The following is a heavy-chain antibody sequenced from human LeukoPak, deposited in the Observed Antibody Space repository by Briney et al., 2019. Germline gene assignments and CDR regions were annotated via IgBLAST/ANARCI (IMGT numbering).Heavy chain of an antibody. V-gene: IGHV1-8*01. CDR2: MNPNSGNT. CDR3: ARGPRRNYYDSSGYYEPRDY. CDR1: GYTFTSYD. Sequence: AASVKVSCKASGYTFTSYDINWVRQATGQGLEWMGWMNPNSGNTGYAQKFQGRVTMTRNTSISTAYMELSSLRSEDTPVYYCARGPRRNYYDSSGYYEPRDYWGQGTLVTVSP. J-gene: IGHJ4*02. D-gene: IGHD3-22*01.